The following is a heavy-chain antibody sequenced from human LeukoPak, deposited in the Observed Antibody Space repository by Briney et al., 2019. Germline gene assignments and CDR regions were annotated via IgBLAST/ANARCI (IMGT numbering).Heavy chain of an antibody. V-gene: IGHV3-30*18. D-gene: IGHD6-19*01. CDR2: ISYDGSNK. CDR3: AKEYSSGWF. CDR1: GFTFSNYG. Sequence: GGSLRLSCAASGFTFSNYGMHWVRQAPGKGLEWVAVISYDGSNKYYADSVKGRFTISRDNSKNTLYLQMNSLRAEDTAVYYCAKEYSSGWFWGQGTLVTVSS. J-gene: IGHJ4*02.